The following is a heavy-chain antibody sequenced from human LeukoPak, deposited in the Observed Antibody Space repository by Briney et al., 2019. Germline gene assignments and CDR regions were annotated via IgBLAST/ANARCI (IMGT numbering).Heavy chain of an antibody. Sequence: SETLSLTCTVSGGSISSSSYYWGWIRQPSGRGLEWIGSIYYSGSTYYNPSLKSRVTISVDTSKNQFSLKLSSVTAADTAVYYCARVKLAYSYNWFDPWGQGTLVTVSS. V-gene: IGHV4-39*07. CDR3: ARVKLAYSYNWFDP. CDR2: IYYSGST. D-gene: IGHD2-15*01. J-gene: IGHJ5*02. CDR1: GGSISSSSYY.